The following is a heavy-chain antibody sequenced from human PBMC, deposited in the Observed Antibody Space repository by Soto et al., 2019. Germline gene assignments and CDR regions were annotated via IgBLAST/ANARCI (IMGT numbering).Heavy chain of an antibody. CDR2: INHSGST. CDR1: GGSFSGYY. D-gene: IGHD3-22*01. CDR3: ARVSGYYPYYFDY. Sequence: QVQLQQWGAGLLKPSETLSLTCAVYGGSFSGYYWSWIRQPPGKGLEWIGEINHSGSTNYNPSLKRRVTISVDTSKNQFSLKLSSVTAADTAVYYCARVSGYYPYYFDYWGQGTLVTVSS. J-gene: IGHJ4*02. V-gene: IGHV4-34*01.